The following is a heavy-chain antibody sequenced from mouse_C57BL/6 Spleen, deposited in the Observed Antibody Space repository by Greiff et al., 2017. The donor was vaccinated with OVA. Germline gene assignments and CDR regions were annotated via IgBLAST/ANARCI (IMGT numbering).Heavy chain of an antibody. CDR3: AREGGIDGDWYFDV. J-gene: IGHJ1*03. CDR1: GYTFTSYW. CDR2: IHPNSGST. Sequence: QVQLQQPGAELVKPGASVKLSCKASGYTFTSYWMHWVKQRPGQGLEWIGMIHPNSGSTNYNEKFKSKATLTVDKSSSTAYMQLSSLTSEDSAVYYCAREGGIDGDWYFDVWGTGTTVTVSS. V-gene: IGHV1-64*01.